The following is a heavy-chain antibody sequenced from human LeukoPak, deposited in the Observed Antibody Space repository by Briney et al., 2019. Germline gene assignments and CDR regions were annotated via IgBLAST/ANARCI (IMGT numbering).Heavy chain of an antibody. CDR3: AREQGGSGWSGFDY. V-gene: IGHV3-30*15. CDR2: ISIDGSRQ. CDR1: GFTLRNHA. Sequence: GGSLRLSCAPSIGFTLRNHAIHWVRQAPGKGLEWVAVISIDGSRQHYADFLVGRFTISRDNSKNTVSLQMSSLRTEDTAVYFCAREQGGSGWSGFDYWGQGTLVTVSS. J-gene: IGHJ4*02. D-gene: IGHD6-19*01.